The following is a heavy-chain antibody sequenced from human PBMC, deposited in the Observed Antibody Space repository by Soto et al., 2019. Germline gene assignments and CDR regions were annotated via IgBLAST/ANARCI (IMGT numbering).Heavy chain of an antibody. D-gene: IGHD3-22*01. Sequence: SETLSLTCAVYGGSFSDYSWTWIRQPPGQGLEWIGEINDSGSTNYTPSLERRVTISRDTSKNRFSLKLSSVTAADTAVYYCARGSHKLHSYDSSGFYHYVDYWGQGSLVT. J-gene: IGHJ4*02. CDR3: ARGSHKLHSYDSSGFYHYVDY. CDR1: GGSFSDYS. V-gene: IGHV4-34*01. CDR2: INDSGST.